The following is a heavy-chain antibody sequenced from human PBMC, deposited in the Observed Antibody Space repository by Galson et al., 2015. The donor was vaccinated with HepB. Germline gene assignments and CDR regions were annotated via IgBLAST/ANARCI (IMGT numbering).Heavy chain of an antibody. V-gene: IGHV3-23*01. CDR2: ISGSVGNT. CDR3: ARDSWASDLLTGMGPVIGA. Sequence: SLRLSCAASGFTFSNYAMNWVRQAPGKGLEWVSGISGSVGNTYYADSVKGRFTISRDNSKNTLYLQMNSLRAEDTAVYYCARDSWASDLLTGMGPVIGAWGQGTLVTVSS. J-gene: IGHJ5*02. D-gene: IGHD6-13*01. CDR1: GFTFSNYA.